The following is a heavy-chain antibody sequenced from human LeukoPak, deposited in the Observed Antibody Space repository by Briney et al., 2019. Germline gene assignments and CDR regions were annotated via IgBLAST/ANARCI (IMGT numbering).Heavy chain of an antibody. J-gene: IGHJ4*01. Sequence: GGSLRLSCTTSGFTFDFYAMHWVRQAPGKGLEWVAVMSYDGRYRYYADSAKGRFTISRDNSKRTLYLEMSSLRPEDTALYYCARSELYYGSESYYHLDYWGHGTLVAVSS. CDR2: MSYDGRYR. CDR3: ARSELYYGSESYYHLDY. V-gene: IGHV3-30*03. D-gene: IGHD3-10*01. CDR1: GFTFDFYA.